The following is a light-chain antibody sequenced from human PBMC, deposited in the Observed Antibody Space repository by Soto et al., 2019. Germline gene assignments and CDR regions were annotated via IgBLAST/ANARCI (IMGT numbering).Light chain of an antibody. CDR1: QSVRGN. V-gene: IGKV3-15*01. CDR2: GAS. CDR3: QQRSSWPPT. J-gene: IGKJ5*01. Sequence: EIVMTQSPATLSVSPGERATLSCRASQSVRGNLAWYQQKPGQSPRLLIYGASTRATGVPARFSGSGSGTEFTLTISSLEPEDFAVYYCQQRSSWPPTFGQGTRLEIK.